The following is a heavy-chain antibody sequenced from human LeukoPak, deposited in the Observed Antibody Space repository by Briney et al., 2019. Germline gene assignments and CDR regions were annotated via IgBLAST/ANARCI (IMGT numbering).Heavy chain of an antibody. J-gene: IGHJ4*02. Sequence: ASVKVSCKASGYTFTGYYLHWVRQAPGQGLEWMGCINPNSGGTNYAQKFQGRVTMTRDTSISTAYMELSRLRSDDTAVYYCARGDYGDYVADFDYWGQGTLVTVSS. V-gene: IGHV1-2*02. D-gene: IGHD4-17*01. CDR3: ARGDYGDYVADFDY. CDR1: GYTFTGYY. CDR2: INPNSGGT.